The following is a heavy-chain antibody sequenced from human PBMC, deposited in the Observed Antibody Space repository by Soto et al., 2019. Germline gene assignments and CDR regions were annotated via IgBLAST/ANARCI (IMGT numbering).Heavy chain of an antibody. CDR2: IYYSGST. CDR1: GGSISSGGYY. Sequence: SETLSLTCTVSGGSISSGGYYWSWIRQHPGKGLEWIGYIYYSGSTYYNPSLKSRVTISVDTSKNQFSLKLSSVTAADTAVYYCARGRSRGTGTTGYWGQGTLVTVSS. V-gene: IGHV4-31*03. D-gene: IGHD1-7*01. CDR3: ARGRSRGTGTTGY. J-gene: IGHJ4*02.